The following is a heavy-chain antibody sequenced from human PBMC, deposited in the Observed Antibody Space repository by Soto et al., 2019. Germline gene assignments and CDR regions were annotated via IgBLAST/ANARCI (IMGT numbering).Heavy chain of an antibody. V-gene: IGHV4-30-4*01. J-gene: IGHJ3*02. D-gene: IGHD3-22*01. CDR1: GGSISSGDYY. CDR3: ARGEPNYYDSSGLEADI. CDR2: IYYSGST. Sequence: KTSETLSLTCTVSGGSISSGDYYWSWIRQPPGKGLEWIGYIYYSGSTYYNPSLKSRVTISVDTSKNQFSLKLSSVTAADTAVYYCARGEPNYYDSSGLEADIWGQGTMVTVSS.